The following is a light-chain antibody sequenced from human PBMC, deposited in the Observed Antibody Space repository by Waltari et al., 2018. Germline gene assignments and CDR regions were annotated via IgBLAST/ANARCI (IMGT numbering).Light chain of an antibody. Sequence: SYELTQPPSVSVSPGPTASTTCSGDQLADNYASWYQQKPGQSPVLVIYQDNRRPSGITERFSGSTSGNTATLTISGTQALDEADYYCQAWDRNTYVVFGGGTKLTVL. CDR1: QLADNY. CDR2: QDN. V-gene: IGLV3-1*01. J-gene: IGLJ2*01. CDR3: QAWDRNTYVV.